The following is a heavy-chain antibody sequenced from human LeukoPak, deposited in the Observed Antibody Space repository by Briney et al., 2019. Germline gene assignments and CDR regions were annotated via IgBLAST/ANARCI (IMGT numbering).Heavy chain of an antibody. Sequence: GASVKVSCKASGYTFTSYGMSWVRQAPGQGLEWMGWISAYKGNTNYAQKLQGRVTMTTDTSTSTAYMELRSLRSDDTAVYYCARDYGDYDYYYYYGMDVWGQGTTVTVSS. CDR3: ARDYGDYDYYYYYGMDV. V-gene: IGHV1-18*01. J-gene: IGHJ6*02. CDR1: GYTFTSYG. D-gene: IGHD4-17*01. CDR2: ISAYKGNT.